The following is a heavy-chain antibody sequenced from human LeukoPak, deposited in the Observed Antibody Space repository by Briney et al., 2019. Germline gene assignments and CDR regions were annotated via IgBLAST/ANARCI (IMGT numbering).Heavy chain of an antibody. J-gene: IGHJ4*02. CDR2: ISYDGSNK. Sequence: GGSLRLSCAASGFTFSSYAMHWVRQAPGKGLEWGAVISYDGSNKYYADSVKGRFTISRDNSKNTLYLQMNSLRAEDTAVYYCARVQDSSGWYYFDYWGQGTLVTVSS. CDR1: GFTFSSYA. CDR3: ARVQDSSGWYYFDY. V-gene: IGHV3-30*04. D-gene: IGHD6-19*01.